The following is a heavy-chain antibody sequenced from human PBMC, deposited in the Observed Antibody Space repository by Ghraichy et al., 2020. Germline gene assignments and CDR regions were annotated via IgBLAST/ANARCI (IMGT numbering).Heavy chain of an antibody. CDR3: ASGYSSSWYFY. V-gene: IGHV3-74*01. CDR2: INSDGSST. CDR1: GFTFSSYW. D-gene: IGHD6-13*01. J-gene: IGHJ4*02. Sequence: GGSLRLSCAASGFTFSSYWMHWVRQAPGKGLVWVSRINSDGSSTSYADSVKGRFTISRDNAKNTLYLQMNSLRAEDTAVYYCASGYSSSWYFYWGQGTLVTVSS.